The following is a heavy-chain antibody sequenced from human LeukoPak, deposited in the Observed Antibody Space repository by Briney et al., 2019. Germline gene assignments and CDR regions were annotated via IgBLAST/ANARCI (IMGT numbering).Heavy chain of an antibody. CDR3: ARDQSSSWSYYYYMDV. J-gene: IGHJ6*03. CDR2: INHSGST. D-gene: IGHD6-13*01. V-gene: IGHV4-34*01. CDR1: GGSFSGYY. Sequence: SETLSLTCAVYGGSFSGYYWGWIRQPPGKGLEWIGEINHSGSTNYNPSLKSRVTISVDTSKNQFSLKLSSVTAADTAVYYCARDQSSSWSYYYYMDVWGKGTTVTVSS.